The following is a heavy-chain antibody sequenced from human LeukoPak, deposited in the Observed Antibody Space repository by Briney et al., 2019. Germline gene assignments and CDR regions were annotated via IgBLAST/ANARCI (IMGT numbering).Heavy chain of an antibody. Sequence: GESLKISCKASGYSFTNTFIGWVRQMPGKGLEWMGTIYPGDSESKYNPSLQGQVTISADKSISTAYLQWSSLKASDTAIYYCARIEGSTFDYWGQGTLVTVSS. CDR3: ARIEGSTFDY. CDR1: GYSFTNTF. J-gene: IGHJ4*02. V-gene: IGHV5-51*01. CDR2: IYPGDSES.